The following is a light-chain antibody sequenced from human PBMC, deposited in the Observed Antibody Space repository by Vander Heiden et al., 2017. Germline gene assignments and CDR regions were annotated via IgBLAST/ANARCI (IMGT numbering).Light chain of an antibody. CDR2: AAN. CDR1: QSINTY. CDR3: QRSYSTPLT. V-gene: IGKV1-39*01. J-gene: IGKJ1*01. Sequence: DIQLTQSASSLSASVGDRVTITCRASQSINTYLNWYQQTPGKAPKLLIYAANSLQNGVPSRFSGSGSGTDFTLTISSLQPEDFATYYCQRSYSTPLTFGQGTKVEIK.